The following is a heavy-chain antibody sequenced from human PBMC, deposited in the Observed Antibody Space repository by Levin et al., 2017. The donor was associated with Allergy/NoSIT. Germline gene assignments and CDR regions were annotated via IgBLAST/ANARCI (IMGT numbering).Heavy chain of an antibody. CDR2: ISGSGYST. J-gene: IGHJ4*02. Sequence: ETLSLTCGASGFSFSSYAMSWVRQAPGKGLEWVSSISGSGYSTYYADSVEGRFTISRDNSKNSLYLQMSSLRAEDTALYYCARDDGGSLMTTADYWGQGTLVTVSS. D-gene: IGHD4-17*01. V-gene: IGHV3-23*01. CDR3: ARDDGGSLMTTADY. CDR1: GFSFSSYA.